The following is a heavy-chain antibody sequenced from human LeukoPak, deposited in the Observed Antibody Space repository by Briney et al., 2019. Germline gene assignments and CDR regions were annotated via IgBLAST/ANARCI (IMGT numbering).Heavy chain of an antibody. CDR2: IYTSGST. J-gene: IGHJ5*02. CDR1: GGSISSYY. D-gene: IGHD5-12*01. V-gene: IGHV4-4*07. CDR3: ARDRGGYDFVWFDP. Sequence: TSETLSLTCTVSGGSISSYYWSWIRQPAGKGLEWIGRIYTSGSTNYNPSLKSRVTMSVDTSKNQFSLKLSSVTAADTAVYHCARDRGGYDFVWFDPWGQGTLVTVSS.